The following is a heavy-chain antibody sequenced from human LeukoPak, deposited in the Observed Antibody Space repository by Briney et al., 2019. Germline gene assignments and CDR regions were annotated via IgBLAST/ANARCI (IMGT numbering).Heavy chain of an antibody. CDR3: AKGRVPAATNFDY. D-gene: IGHD2-2*01. CDR2: IRYDGSNK. Sequence: GGSLRLSCAASGFTFSSYGMHWVRQAPGKGLEWVALIRYDGSNKYYADSVKGRFTISRDNSKNTLYLQMNSLRAEDTAVYYCAKGRVPAATNFDYWGQGTLVTVSS. CDR1: GFTFSSYG. V-gene: IGHV3-30*02. J-gene: IGHJ4*02.